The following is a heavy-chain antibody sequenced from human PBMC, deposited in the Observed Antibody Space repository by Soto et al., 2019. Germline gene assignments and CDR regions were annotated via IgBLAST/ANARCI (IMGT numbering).Heavy chain of an antibody. J-gene: IGHJ3*02. Sequence: QVQLQQWGAGLLKPSETLSLTCAVYGGSFSGYYWSWIRQPPGKGLEWIGEINHSGSTNYNPSLKSRVNISVDTSKNQFSLKLSSVTAADTAVYYCARGTLCSSTSCYGATDDAFDIWGQGTMVTVSS. D-gene: IGHD2-2*01. CDR1: GGSFSGYY. CDR2: INHSGST. V-gene: IGHV4-34*01. CDR3: ARGTLCSSTSCYGATDDAFDI.